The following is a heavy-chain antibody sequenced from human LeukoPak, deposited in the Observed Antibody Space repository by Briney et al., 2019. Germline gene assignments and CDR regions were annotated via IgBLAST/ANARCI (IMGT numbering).Heavy chain of an antibody. CDR1: GYTFTGYY. Sequence: ASVKVSCKASGYTFTGYYMHWVRQAPGQGLEWMGWINPNSGGTNYAQKFQGRVTMTRDTSISTAYMELSRLRSDDTAVYYCARDAVAAEFVADYMDVWGKGTTVTVSS. J-gene: IGHJ6*03. CDR2: INPNSGGT. CDR3: ARDAVAAEFVADYMDV. V-gene: IGHV1-2*02. D-gene: IGHD6-13*01.